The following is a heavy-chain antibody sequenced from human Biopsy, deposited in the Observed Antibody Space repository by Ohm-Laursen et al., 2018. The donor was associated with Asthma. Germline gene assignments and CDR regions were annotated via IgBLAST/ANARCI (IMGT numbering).Heavy chain of an antibody. CDR1: GFTFRAFS. V-gene: IGHV3-7*01. D-gene: IGHD3-3*01. CDR2: IKHDGSEK. CDR3: ARTFHFWSPYHAEHYQL. Sequence: ETLSLTCAASGFTFRAFSMSWVRPVPGQGLEWVVNIKHDGSEKNHVDSLKGRFTISRDNAKNLLFLQMNSLRAEDTAVYYCARTFHFWSPYHAEHYQLWGQGTLVTVSS. J-gene: IGHJ1*01.